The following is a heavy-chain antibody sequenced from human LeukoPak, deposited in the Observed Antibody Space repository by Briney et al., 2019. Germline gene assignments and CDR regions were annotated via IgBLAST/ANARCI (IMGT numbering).Heavy chain of an antibody. Sequence: GGSLRLSCAASGFTFSSYAMSWVRQAPGKGLEWVSAISGSGSSTYYADSVKGRFTISRDNSKNTLYLQMNSLRAEDTAVYYCAKQGADYDFWSGPFDYWGPGTLVTVSS. D-gene: IGHD3-3*01. J-gene: IGHJ4*02. CDR2: ISGSGSST. CDR1: GFTFSSYA. CDR3: AKQGADYDFWSGPFDY. V-gene: IGHV3-23*01.